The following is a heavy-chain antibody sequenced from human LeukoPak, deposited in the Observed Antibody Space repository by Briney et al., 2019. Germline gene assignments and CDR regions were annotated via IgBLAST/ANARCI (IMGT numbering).Heavy chain of an antibody. Sequence: GGSLRLSCAASGFTFSNYWMTWVRQAPGKGLEWVATIKQDGSEIYYVDSVRGRFTISRDNAKNSLYLQLNSLRADDTAVYYCARAKSSGWLLDYWGQGTLVTVSS. CDR2: IKQDGSEI. J-gene: IGHJ4*02. CDR3: ARAKSSGWLLDY. V-gene: IGHV3-7*01. CDR1: GFTFSNYW. D-gene: IGHD6-19*01.